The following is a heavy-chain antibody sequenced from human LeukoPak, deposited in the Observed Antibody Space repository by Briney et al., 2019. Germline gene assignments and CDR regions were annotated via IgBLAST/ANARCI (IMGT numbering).Heavy chain of an antibody. CDR2: INHSGST. CDR3: ARWVGYCSSPSCYLDY. D-gene: IGHD2-2*01. CDR1: GGSFSGYY. V-gene: IGHV4-34*01. Sequence: PSETLSLTCAVYGGSFSGYYWSWIRQPPGKGLEWIGEINHSGSTNYNPSLKSRVTISVDTSKNQFSLKLSSVTAADTAVYYCARWVGYCSSPSCYLDYWGQGTLVTVSS. J-gene: IGHJ4*02.